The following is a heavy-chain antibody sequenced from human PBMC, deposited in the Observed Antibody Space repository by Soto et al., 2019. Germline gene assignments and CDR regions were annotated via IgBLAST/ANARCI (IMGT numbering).Heavy chain of an antibody. J-gene: IGHJ5*02. V-gene: IGHV4-4*07. Sequence: GPGPGVASETLSLTCTVSGASISGFYWSWIRKSAGKGLEWIGRIYATGTTDYNPSRKSRVRMSVDTSKKQFSLKLRSVTAADTAVYYCGRDGTKTLRNWLDLRAQGNTVTVSS. CDR1: GASISGFY. D-gene: IGHD1-1*01. CDR2: IYATGTT. CDR3: GRDGTKTLRNWLDL.